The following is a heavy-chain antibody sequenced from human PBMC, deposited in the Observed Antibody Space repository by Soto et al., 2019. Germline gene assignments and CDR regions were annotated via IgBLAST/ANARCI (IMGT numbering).Heavy chain of an antibody. V-gene: IGHV4-34*01. D-gene: IGHD1-26*01. Sequence: KSSETLSLTCAVYGGSFSGYYWSWIRQPPGKGLEWIGEINHSGSTNYNPSLKSRVTISVDTSKNQFSLKLSSVTAADTAVYFCARLAYSGYLQTWGQGSLVTVSS. CDR3: ARLAYSGYLQT. CDR1: GGSFSGYY. J-gene: IGHJ1*01. CDR2: INHSGST.